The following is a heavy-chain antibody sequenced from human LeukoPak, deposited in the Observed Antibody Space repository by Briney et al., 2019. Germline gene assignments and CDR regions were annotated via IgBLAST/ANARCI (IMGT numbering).Heavy chain of an antibody. CDR1: GFTFSSYW. CDR3: ARDGMVASVDY. J-gene: IGHJ4*02. Sequence: PGGSLRLSCAASGFTFSSYWMYWVRQAPGKGLVWVSRINTDGSSTSYADSVKGRFTISRDNAKNTLYLQMNSLRAEDTAVYYCARDGMVASVDYWGQGTLVTVSS. CDR2: INTDGSST. D-gene: IGHD2-15*01. V-gene: IGHV3-74*01.